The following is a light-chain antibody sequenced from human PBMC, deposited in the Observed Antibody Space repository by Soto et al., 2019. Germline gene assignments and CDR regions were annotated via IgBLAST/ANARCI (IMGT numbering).Light chain of an antibody. CDR3: QKSYRTPIT. CDR1: ESISTY. Sequence: DIQMIHSPSSLSASGGARVAITCLASESISTYLNWYQQKPGKAPKVLIYAASNLQSGVPPRLSGSGSGTDFTLTISSLQPEDVATYFCQKSYRTPITCGQGTRLEI. J-gene: IGKJ5*01. V-gene: IGKV1-39*01. CDR2: AAS.